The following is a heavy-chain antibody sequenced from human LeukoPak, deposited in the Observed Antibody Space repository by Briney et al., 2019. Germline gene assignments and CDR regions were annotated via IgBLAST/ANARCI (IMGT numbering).Heavy chain of an antibody. Sequence: GGSLRLSCAASGFTFSSYEMNWVRQAPGKGLEGVSVISPSGGITYYAESVKGRFTVSRDNSKNTLFLQMNSLRVEDTALYYCAKEPSHSSGYWDSWGQGTLVTVSS. V-gene: IGHV3-23*01. J-gene: IGHJ4*02. CDR2: ISPSGGIT. CDR1: GFTFSSYE. D-gene: IGHD3-22*01. CDR3: AKEPSHSSGYWDS.